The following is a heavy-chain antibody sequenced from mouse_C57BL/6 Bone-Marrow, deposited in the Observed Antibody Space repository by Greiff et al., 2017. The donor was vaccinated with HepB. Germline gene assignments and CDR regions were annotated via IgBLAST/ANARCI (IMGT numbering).Heavy chain of an antibody. D-gene: IGHD1-1*01. V-gene: IGHV1-52*01. Sequence: QVQLQQPGAELVRPGSSVKLSCKASGYTFTSYWMHWVKQRPIQGLEWIGNIDPSDSETHYNQKFKDKATLTVDKSSSTAYMQLSSLTSEDSAVYYCARGYYGSRRYYAMDYWGQGTSVTVSS. J-gene: IGHJ4*01. CDR2: IDPSDSET. CDR1: GYTFTSYW. CDR3: ARGYYGSRRYYAMDY.